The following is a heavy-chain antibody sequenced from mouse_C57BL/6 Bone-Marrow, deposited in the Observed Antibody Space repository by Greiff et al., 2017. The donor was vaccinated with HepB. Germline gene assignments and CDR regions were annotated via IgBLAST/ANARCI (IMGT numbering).Heavy chain of an antibody. CDR1: GFTFSDYG. J-gene: IGHJ2*01. CDR3: VCGSSFYFDY. Sequence: EVQLVESGGGLVKPGGSLKLSCAASGFTFSDYGMHWVRQAPEKGLEWVAYIRSGSSIIYYADTVKGRFTISRDNAKNTLFLQMTSLRSEDTAMYYCVCGSSFYFDYWGQGTTLTVSS. D-gene: IGHD1-1*01. CDR2: IRSGSSII. V-gene: IGHV5-17*01.